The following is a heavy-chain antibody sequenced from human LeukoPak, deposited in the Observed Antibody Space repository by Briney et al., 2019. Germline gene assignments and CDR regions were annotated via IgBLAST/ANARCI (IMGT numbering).Heavy chain of an antibody. V-gene: IGHV4-39*01. J-gene: IGHJ6*03. Sequence: SETLSLTCSVSGASISSSSYYWGWIRQPPGKGLEWLGNIYYSGSTYYNPPLKSRVTISVDTSKNQFSLKLSSVTAADTAVYYCARMVWSGYYPPYYYYMDVWGKGTTVTVSS. CDR1: GASISSSSYY. CDR3: ARMVWSGYYPPYYYYMDV. D-gene: IGHD3-3*01. CDR2: IYYSGST.